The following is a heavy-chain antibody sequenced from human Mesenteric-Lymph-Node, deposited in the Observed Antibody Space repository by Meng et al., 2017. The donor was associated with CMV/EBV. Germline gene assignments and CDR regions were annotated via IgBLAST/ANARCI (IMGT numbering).Heavy chain of an antibody. CDR2: IYRGDTT. V-gene: IGHV3-53*01. Sequence: GESLKISCAASGFTVSSNYMNWVRQAPGKGLEWISVIYRGDTTYYADSVEGRFTISRDISKNTLYLQMNSLRAEDTAIYYCAREGFCTNGVCYGVFFYWGQGTLVTVSS. CDR3: AREGFCTNGVCYGVFFY. CDR1: GFTVSSNY. D-gene: IGHD2-8*01. J-gene: IGHJ4*02.